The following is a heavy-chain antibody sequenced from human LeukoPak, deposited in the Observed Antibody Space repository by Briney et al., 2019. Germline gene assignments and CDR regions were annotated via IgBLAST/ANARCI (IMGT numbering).Heavy chain of an antibody. Sequence: GGSLRLSCAASGFTFDDYAMHWVRQAPGKGLEWVSGISWNSGSVDYADSVKGRFTISRDNAKNSQYLQMNSLRAEDTALYYCAKVSGYTYGYFDYWGQGTLVTVSS. CDR2: ISWNSGSV. V-gene: IGHV3-9*01. CDR1: GFTFDDYA. D-gene: IGHD5-18*01. J-gene: IGHJ4*02. CDR3: AKVSGYTYGYFDY.